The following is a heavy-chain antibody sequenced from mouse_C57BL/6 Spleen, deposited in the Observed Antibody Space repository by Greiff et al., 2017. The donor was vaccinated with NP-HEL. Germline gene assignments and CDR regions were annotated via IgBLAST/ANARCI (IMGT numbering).Heavy chain of an antibody. CDR2: IDPSDSYT. J-gene: IGHJ2*01. V-gene: IGHV1-50*01. Sequence: QVQLQQPGAELVKPGASVKLSCKASGYTFTSYWMQWVKQRPGQGLEWIGEIDPSDSYTNYNQKFKGKATLTVDPSSSTAYMQLSSLTSEDSAVYYWARRGYGSSLDYWGQGTTLTVSS. D-gene: IGHD1-1*01. CDR1: GYTFTSYW. CDR3: ARRGYGSSLDY.